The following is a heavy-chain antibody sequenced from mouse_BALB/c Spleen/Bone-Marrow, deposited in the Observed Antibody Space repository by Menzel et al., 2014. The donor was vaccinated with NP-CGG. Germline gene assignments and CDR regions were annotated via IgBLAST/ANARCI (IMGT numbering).Heavy chain of an antibody. CDR2: ISSGGSYT. V-gene: IGHV5-6-4*01. J-gene: IGHJ3*01. D-gene: IGHD2-2*01. Sequence: EVKLLESGGGLVKPGGSLKLSCAASGFTFSSYTMSWVRQTPEKRLEWVATISSGGSYTYYPDSVKGRFTISQDNSKNPLYLQMSSMKSEDTAMYYCTRDGYDGGFVYWGQGTLVTVSA. CDR1: GFTFSSYT. CDR3: TRDGYDGGFVY.